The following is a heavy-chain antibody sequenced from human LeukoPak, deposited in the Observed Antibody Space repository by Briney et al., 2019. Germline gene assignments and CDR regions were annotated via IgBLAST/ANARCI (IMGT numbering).Heavy chain of an antibody. D-gene: IGHD2-15*01. CDR2: IIPILGIA. Sequence: SVKVSCKASGGTFSSYAISWVRQAPGQGLEWMGRIIPILGIANYAQKFQGRVTITADKSTSTAYMELSSLRSEDTAVYYCARELTGGSCYYWGLGTLVTVSS. CDR3: ARELTGGSCYY. CDR1: GGTFSSYA. J-gene: IGHJ4*02. V-gene: IGHV1-69*04.